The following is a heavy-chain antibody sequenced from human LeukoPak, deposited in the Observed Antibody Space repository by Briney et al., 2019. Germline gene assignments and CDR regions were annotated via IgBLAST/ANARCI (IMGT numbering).Heavy chain of an antibody. Sequence: PSETLSLTCAVYGGSFSGYYWSWIRQPPGKGLEWIGEINHSGGTNYNPSLKSRVTISVDTSKNQFSLKLSSVTAADTAVYYCARARRSSIAGRPRDFDYWGQGTLVTVSS. J-gene: IGHJ4*02. CDR3: ARARRSSIAGRPRDFDY. CDR2: INHSGGT. V-gene: IGHV4-34*01. CDR1: GGSFSGYY. D-gene: IGHD6-6*01.